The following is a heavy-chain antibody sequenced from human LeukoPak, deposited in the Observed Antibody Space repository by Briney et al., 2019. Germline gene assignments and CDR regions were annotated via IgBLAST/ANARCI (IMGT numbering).Heavy chain of an antibody. Sequence: SETMSLTCAVYGGSFSGYYWSWIRQPPGKGLEWIGEINHSGSTNYNPSLKSRVTISVDTSKNQFFLKLSSVTAADTAVYYCARGRRWIQLWLQWYFDYWGQGTLVTVSS. J-gene: IGHJ4*02. D-gene: IGHD5-18*01. CDR2: INHSGST. CDR3: ARGRRWIQLWLQWYFDY. CDR1: GGSFSGYY. V-gene: IGHV4-34*01.